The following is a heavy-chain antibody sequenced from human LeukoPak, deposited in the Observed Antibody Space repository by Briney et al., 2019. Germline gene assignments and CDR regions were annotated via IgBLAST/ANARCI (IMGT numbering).Heavy chain of an antibody. Sequence: SETLSLTCTVSGGSISSYYWSWIRQPPGKGLEWIGYIYYSGSTNYNPSLKSRVTISVDTSRNQFSLKLSSVTAAGTAVYYCARDYYDSSGLGNWFDPWGQGTLVTVSS. CDR3: ARDYYDSSGLGNWFDP. D-gene: IGHD3-22*01. CDR1: GGSISSYY. V-gene: IGHV4-59*01. J-gene: IGHJ5*02. CDR2: IYYSGST.